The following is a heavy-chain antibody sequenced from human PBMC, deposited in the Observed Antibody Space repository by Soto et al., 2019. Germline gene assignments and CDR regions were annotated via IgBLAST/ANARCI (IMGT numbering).Heavy chain of an antibody. CDR2: ISAYNGNT. CDR1: GYTFTSYG. V-gene: IGHV1-18*01. CDR3: AREKRGYSGYDYAY. Sequence: ASAKVSCKASGYTFTSYGISWVRQATGQGLEWMGWISAYNGNTNYAQKLQGRVTMTTDTSTSTAYMELRSLRSDDTAVYYCAREKRGYSGYDYAYWGQGTLVTVSS. J-gene: IGHJ4*02. D-gene: IGHD5-12*01.